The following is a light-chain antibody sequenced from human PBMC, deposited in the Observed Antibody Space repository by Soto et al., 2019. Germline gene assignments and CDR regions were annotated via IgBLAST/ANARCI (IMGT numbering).Light chain of an antibody. CDR1: QNITAW. V-gene: IGKV1-5*01. Sequence: DIQMTQSPSTLSASVGDRVTITCRASQNITAWLAWYQQKPGKAPKLLISDASNLESGVSSRFSGSGYGTEFTLTISSPQPDDFATYYCQQFHTYYTFGQGTKLEIK. CDR2: DAS. J-gene: IGKJ2*01. CDR3: QQFHTYYT.